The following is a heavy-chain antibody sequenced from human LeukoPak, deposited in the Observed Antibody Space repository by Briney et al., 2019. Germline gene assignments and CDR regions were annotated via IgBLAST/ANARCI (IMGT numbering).Heavy chain of an antibody. D-gene: IGHD3-16*01. CDR2: ISAYNGNT. J-gene: IGHJ4*02. Sequence: ASLKVSSKASLGTLTSYGVSWVRQTPGQGVEWVGWISAYNGNTNYAQKIQRRVTMTTDTSTTTAYMELRSPRSDDTAVYYCARAPYDYVWGSYFPFDYWGQGTLVTVSS. CDR1: LGTLTSYG. CDR3: ARAPYDYVWGSYFPFDY. V-gene: IGHV1-18*01.